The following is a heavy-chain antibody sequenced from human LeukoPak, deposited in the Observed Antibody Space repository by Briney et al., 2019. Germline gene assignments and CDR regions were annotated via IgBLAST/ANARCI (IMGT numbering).Heavy chain of an antibody. CDR1: GGSITINY. J-gene: IGHJ4*02. CDR3: VRGHGGY. Sequence: SQTLSLTCTVSGGSITINYWSWIRQPPGKGLEWIGLLYNSGSTYYNPSLKSRVTISVDMAKNQFSLKVMSVTAADTAVYYCVRGHGGYWGQGTLVTVSS. V-gene: IGHV4-59*01. CDR2: LYNSGST.